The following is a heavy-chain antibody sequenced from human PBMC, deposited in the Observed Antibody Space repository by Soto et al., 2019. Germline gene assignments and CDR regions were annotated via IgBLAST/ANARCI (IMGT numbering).Heavy chain of an antibody. D-gene: IGHD5-18*01. J-gene: IGHJ4*02. V-gene: IGHV3-23*01. CDR2: ISSSGGST. CDR3: AKDGLGAYTYGSYYFDY. Sequence: EVQLLESGGGLVQPGGSLRLSCAASGFTFSSYAMSWVRQAPGKGLEWVSTISSSGGSTYYADSVKGRFTISRDNSKNTLDLQMNSVRAEDTAVYYCAKDGLGAYTYGSYYFDYWGQGTLVTVSS. CDR1: GFTFSSYA.